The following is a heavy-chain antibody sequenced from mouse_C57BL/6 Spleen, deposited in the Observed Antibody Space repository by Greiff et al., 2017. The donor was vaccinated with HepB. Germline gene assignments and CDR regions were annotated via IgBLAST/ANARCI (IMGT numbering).Heavy chain of an antibody. Sequence: DVKLQESGPGLAKPSQTLSLTCSVTGYSITSDYWNWIRKFPGNKLEYMGYISHSGSTYYNPSLKSRISITRDTSKNQYYLQLNSVTTEDTATYYCARSYYDGYYPYYFDYWGQGTTLTVSS. D-gene: IGHD2-3*01. CDR3: ARSYYDGYYPYYFDY. CDR2: ISHSGST. V-gene: IGHV3-8*01. J-gene: IGHJ2*01. CDR1: GYSITSDY.